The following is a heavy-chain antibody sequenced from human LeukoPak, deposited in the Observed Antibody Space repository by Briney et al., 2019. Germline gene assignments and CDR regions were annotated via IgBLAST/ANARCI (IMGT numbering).Heavy chain of an antibody. CDR3: ARGWGKYPVPYYFDY. V-gene: IGHV5-51*01. CDR2: IYPGDSDT. D-gene: IGHD1-26*01. CDR1: GYSFTSYW. Sequence: GESLKISCKGSGYSFTSYWIGWVRQMPGKGLEWMGIIYPGDSDTRYNPSFQGQVTISADKSISTAYLQWSSLKASDTAMYYCARGWGKYPVPYYFDYWGQGTLVTVST. J-gene: IGHJ4*02.